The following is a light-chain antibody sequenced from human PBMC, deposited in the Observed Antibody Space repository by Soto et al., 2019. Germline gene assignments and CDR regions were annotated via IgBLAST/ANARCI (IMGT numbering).Light chain of an antibody. CDR3: QQSYSSPHT. Sequence: IQLTQSPSFLSASVGDRVTIICRASQGISSYLAWYQQKPGKAPKLLIYAASTLQSGVPSRFSGSGSGTEFTLTISSLQPEDFATYYCQQSYSSPHTFGHGTRLEIK. V-gene: IGKV1-9*01. CDR1: QGISSY. J-gene: IGKJ5*01. CDR2: AAS.